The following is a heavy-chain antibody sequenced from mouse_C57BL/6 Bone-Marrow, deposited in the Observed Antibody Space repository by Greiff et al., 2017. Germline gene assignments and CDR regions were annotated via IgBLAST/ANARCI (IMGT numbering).Heavy chain of an antibody. CDR1: GYTFTSYW. V-gene: IGHV1-69*01. D-gene: IGHD3-2*02. Sequence: QVQLQQPGAELVMPGASVKLSCKASGYTFTSYWMHWVKQRPGQGLEWIGEIDPSDSYTNYNQKFTGKSTLTVDKSSSTAYMQLSSLTSEDSAVYYGANTAQAWEFAYWGQGTLVTVSA. CDR3: ANTAQAWEFAY. J-gene: IGHJ3*01. CDR2: IDPSDSYT.